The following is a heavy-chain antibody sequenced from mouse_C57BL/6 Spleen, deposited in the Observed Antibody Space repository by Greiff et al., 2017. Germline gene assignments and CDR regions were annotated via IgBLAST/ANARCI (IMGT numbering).Heavy chain of an antibody. CDR2: IDPSDSYT. V-gene: IGHV1-69*01. J-gene: IGHJ4*01. D-gene: IGHD1-2*01. Sequence: QVQLQQPGAELVMPGASVKLSCKASGYTFTSYWMHWVKQRPGQGLEWIGEIDPSDSYTNYNQKFKGKSTLTVDKSSSTAYMQLSSLTSEDSAVYYCARFVTTVHYAMDYWGQGTSVTVSS. CDR1: GYTFTSYW. CDR3: ARFVTTVHYAMDY.